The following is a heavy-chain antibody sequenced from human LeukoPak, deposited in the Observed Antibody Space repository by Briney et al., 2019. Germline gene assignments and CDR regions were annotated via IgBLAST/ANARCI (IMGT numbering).Heavy chain of an antibody. V-gene: IGHV1-69*05. D-gene: IGHD1-26*01. J-gene: IGHJ4*02. CDR2: IIPIFGTA. CDR1: GGTFSSYA. CDR3: AAGGRGWELMRDY. Sequence: SVKVSCKASGGTFSSYAISWVRQAPGQGLEWMGGIIPIFGTANYAQKFQERVTITRDMSTSTAYMELSSLRSEDTAVYYCAAGGRGWELMRDYWGQGTLVTVSS.